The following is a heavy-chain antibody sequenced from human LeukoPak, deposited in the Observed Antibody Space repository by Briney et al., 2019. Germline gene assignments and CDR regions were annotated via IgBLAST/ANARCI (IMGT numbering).Heavy chain of an antibody. D-gene: IGHD6-13*01. V-gene: IGHV3-64D*06. CDR3: VKGRGGSSWSEGLTGF. J-gene: IGHJ4*02. Sequence: PGGSLRLSCSASGFTFSSYAMHWVRQAPGKGLEYVSAISSNGGSTYYADSVKGRFTISRDNSKNTLYLQMSSLRAEHTAVYYCVKGRGGSSWSEGLTGFWGQGTLVTVSS. CDR1: GFTFSSYA. CDR2: ISSNGGST.